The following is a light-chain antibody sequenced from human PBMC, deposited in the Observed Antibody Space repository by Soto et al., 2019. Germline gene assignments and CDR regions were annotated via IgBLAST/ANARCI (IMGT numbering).Light chain of an antibody. Sequence: EIVLTQSPFTLSFSPGERSTRSFMASQSVSSTYLAWYQQKPGQAPRLLIYGASSRATGIPDRFSGSGSGTDFTLTISSLQPEDFATYYCQQANSFPITFGQGTRLEIK. CDR3: QQANSFPIT. CDR1: QSVSSTY. V-gene: IGKV3-20*01. CDR2: GAS. J-gene: IGKJ5*01.